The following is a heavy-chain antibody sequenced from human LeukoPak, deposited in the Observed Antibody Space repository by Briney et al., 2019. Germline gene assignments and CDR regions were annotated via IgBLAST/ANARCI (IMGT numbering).Heavy chain of an antibody. CDR1: GFTFTSYT. V-gene: IGHV3-21*04. CDR2: ISGSGNYI. D-gene: IGHD5-24*01. Sequence: GGSLRLSCAASGFTFTSYTMNWVRQAPGKGLEWVPSISGSGNYIYYADSVKGRFTISRDTSKNTVSLQMNSLRVEDTAMYYCTRDQMNYWGQGTLVTVSS. J-gene: IGHJ4*02. CDR3: TRDQMNY.